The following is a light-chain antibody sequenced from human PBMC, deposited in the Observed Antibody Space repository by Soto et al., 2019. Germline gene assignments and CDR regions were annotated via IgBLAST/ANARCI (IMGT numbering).Light chain of an antibody. V-gene: IGLV2-8*01. J-gene: IGLJ1*01. Sequence: QSALTQPPSASGSLGQSGTISCTGTSSDVGAYNYVSWYQQHPGKAPKLMIYEVTRRPSGVPDRFSGSKSGNTASLNVSGLQAEDEADYYCCSYADNTDYVFGTGTKLTVL. CDR3: CSYADNTDYV. CDR1: SSDVGAYNY. CDR2: EVT.